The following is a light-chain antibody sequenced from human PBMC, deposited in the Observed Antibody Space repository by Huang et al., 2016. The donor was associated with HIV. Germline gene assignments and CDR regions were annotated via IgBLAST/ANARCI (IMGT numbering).Light chain of an antibody. V-gene: IGKV3-20*01. CDR1: QSVSSNH. CDR2: DTS. Sequence: EIVLTQSPGTLSLSPGKRATLSCRASQSVSSNHLVWYQQRPGQAPRLLIYDTSTRATGIPDRFSGSGSGTDFTLTISRLEPEDLAVYYCQHYGSSLLTFGPGTKVHIK. J-gene: IGKJ3*01. CDR3: QHYGSSLLT.